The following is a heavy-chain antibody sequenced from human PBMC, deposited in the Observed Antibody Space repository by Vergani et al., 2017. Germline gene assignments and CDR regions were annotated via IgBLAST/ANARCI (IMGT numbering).Heavy chain of an antibody. CDR2: ISWNSGSI. Sequence: EVQLVESGGGLVQPGRSLRLSCAASGFTFDDYAMHWVRQAPGKGLEWVSGISWNSGSIGYADSVKGRFTISRDNAKNSLYLQMNSLRAEDTAVYYCTTVYCSSTSCYNYWGQGTLVTVSS. V-gene: IGHV3-9*01. J-gene: IGHJ4*02. D-gene: IGHD2-2*02. CDR3: TTVYCSSTSCYNY. CDR1: GFTFDDYA.